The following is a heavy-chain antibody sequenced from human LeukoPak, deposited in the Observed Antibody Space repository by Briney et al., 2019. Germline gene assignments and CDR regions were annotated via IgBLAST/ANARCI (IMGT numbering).Heavy chain of an antibody. D-gene: IGHD1-26*01. V-gene: IGHV3-15*01. CDR3: VTAESGNFAPL. Sequence: GGSLRLSCAASGFSFSNTWMSWVRQAPGKGLEWVGRIKSKTDGGTTDYAAPVKGRFTISRDDSKNTLYLQMNSLETEDTAMYYCVTAESGNFAPLWGQGTLVTVSS. CDR2: IKSKTDGGTT. CDR1: GFSFSNTW. J-gene: IGHJ4*02.